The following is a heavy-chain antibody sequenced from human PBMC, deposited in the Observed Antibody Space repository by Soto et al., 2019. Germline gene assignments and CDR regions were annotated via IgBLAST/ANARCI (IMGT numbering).Heavy chain of an antibody. D-gene: IGHD5-12*01. CDR3: ARVLFGVATTINYYYYYGMDV. CDR1: GGSISSGDYY. J-gene: IGHJ6*02. V-gene: IGHV4-30-4*01. CDR2: IYYSGST. Sequence: PSETLSLTCTVSGGSISSGDYYWSWIRQPPGKGLEWIGYIYYSGSTYYNPSLKSRVTISVDTSKNQFSLKLSSVTAADTAVYYCARVLFGVATTINYYYYYGMDVWGQGTTVTVSS.